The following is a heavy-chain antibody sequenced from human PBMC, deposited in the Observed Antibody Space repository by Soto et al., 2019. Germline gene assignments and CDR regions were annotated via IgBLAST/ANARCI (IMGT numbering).Heavy chain of an antibody. Sequence: QVQLVESGGGVVQPGRSLRLSCSASGFTFSSYAMHWVRQAPCKGLEWVAVISYGGTNIDYADSVKGRFSISRDNSKNTLSMQIDSQVPEDTAIYYCERDSHPTRVRLWGPFDYWGPGTLVTVSS. CDR1: GFTFSSYA. V-gene: IGHV3-30*03. CDR3: ERDSHPTRVRLWGPFDY. J-gene: IGHJ4*02. D-gene: IGHD3-16*01. CDR2: ISYGGTNI.